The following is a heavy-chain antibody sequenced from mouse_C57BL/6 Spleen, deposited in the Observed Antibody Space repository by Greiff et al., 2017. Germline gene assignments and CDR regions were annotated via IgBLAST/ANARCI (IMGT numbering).Heavy chain of an antibody. D-gene: IGHD1-1*01. CDR2: ISYDGSN. J-gene: IGHJ2*01. CDR3: ARYYGSRGYFDY. CDR1: GYSITSGYY. Sequence: EVKLVESGPGLVKPSQSLSLTCSVTGYSITSGYYWNWIRQFPGNKLEWMGYISYDGSNNYNPSLKNRISITRDTSKKQFFLKLNSVTTEDTATYYCARYYGSRGYFDYWGQGTTLTVSS. V-gene: IGHV3-6*01.